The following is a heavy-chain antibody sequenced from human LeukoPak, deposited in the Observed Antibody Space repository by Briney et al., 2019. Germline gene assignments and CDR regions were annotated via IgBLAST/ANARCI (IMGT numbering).Heavy chain of an antibody. V-gene: IGHV4-59*01. CDR3: ASLDY. J-gene: IGHJ4*02. CDR1: GGSFSASY. CDR2: IYYNGNT. Sequence: SETLSLTCTVSGGSFSASYWSWIRRPPGKGLQWIGYIYYNGNTNYNPSLKRRVTMSVDTSRNQFSLKLTSVTAADTAVYYCASLDYWGQGTLVTVSS.